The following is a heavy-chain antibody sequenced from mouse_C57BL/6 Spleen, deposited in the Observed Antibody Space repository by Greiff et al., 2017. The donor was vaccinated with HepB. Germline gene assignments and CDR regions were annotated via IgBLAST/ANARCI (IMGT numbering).Heavy chain of an antibody. Sequence: EVQLQQSGPGLVKPSQSLSLTCSVTGYSITSGYYWNWIRQFPGNKLEWMGYISYDGSNNYNPSLKNRISITRDTSKNQFFLKLNSVTTEDTATYYCARDHYGSLYAMDYWGQGTSVTVSS. CDR2: ISYDGSN. J-gene: IGHJ4*01. CDR1: GYSITSGYY. V-gene: IGHV3-6*01. D-gene: IGHD1-1*01. CDR3: ARDHYGSLYAMDY.